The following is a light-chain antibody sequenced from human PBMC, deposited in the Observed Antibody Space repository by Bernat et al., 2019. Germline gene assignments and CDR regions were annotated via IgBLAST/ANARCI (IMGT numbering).Light chain of an antibody. CDR2: DAS. CDR1: QSVSSY. Sequence: IVLTQSPATLSLSPGERATLSCRASQSVSSYFAWYQQKHGQAPRLLIYDASNRATGIPARFSGSGSGTDFTLTISSLEPEDFAVYYCQQRSNWPPITFGQGTRLEIK. J-gene: IGKJ5*01. CDR3: QQRSNWPPIT. V-gene: IGKV3-11*01.